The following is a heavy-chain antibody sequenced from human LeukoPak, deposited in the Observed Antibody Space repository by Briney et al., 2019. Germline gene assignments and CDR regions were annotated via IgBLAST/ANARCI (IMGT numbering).Heavy chain of an antibody. CDR2: MNPNSGAT. D-gene: IGHD4-23*01. J-gene: IGHJ4*02. CDR1: GYTFTNYY. CDR3: ARGAYYGDNFPLHY. V-gene: IGHV1-2*02. Sequence: ASVKVTSEGSGYTFTNYYLHWVRQAPGQGVEWMGWMNPNSGATEYQQNFQGRVTMTRDTSISTAYLEVFSLTSDDAAVYYCARGAYYGDNFPLHYWGQGSFVTVSS.